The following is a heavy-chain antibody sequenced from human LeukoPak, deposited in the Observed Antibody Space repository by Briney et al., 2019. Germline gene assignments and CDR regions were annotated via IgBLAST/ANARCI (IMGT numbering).Heavy chain of an antibody. CDR1: GGPITTRDC. CDR3: ASQGGLRNDF. J-gene: IGHJ4*02. D-gene: IGHD1-26*01. CDR2: ICLDGRI. V-gene: IGHV4-4*02. Sequence: NPSETLSLTCGVSGGPITTRDCWSWVRQPPGKGLEWIGEICLDGRIHYTPSLKSRISISIDRSKDQFSLNLISVAAADTAIYFCASQGGLRNDFWGQGTLVTVSS.